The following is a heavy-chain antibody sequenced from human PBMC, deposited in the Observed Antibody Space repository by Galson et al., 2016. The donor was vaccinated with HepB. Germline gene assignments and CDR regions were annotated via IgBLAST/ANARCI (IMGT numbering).Heavy chain of an antibody. J-gene: IGHJ2*01. CDR2: VYHSGST. D-gene: IGHD1-26*01. CDR1: RDSITDSY. V-gene: IGHV4-59*01. CDR3: ARRDTWAWFFDV. Sequence: SETLSLTCTVSRDSITDSYWSWIRQPPGKGLEWIGFVYHSGSTSYSPSLATRVTMSLDMSKNQSSLQLKSVTAADTAVYFCARRDTWAWFFDVWGRGTLVAVSS.